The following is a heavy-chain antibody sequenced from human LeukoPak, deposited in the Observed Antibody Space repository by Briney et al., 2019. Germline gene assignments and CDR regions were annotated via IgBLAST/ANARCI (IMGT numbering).Heavy chain of an antibody. V-gene: IGHV3-7*03. CDR3: ARGLMVRGVGYGMDV. J-gene: IGHJ6*04. CDR2: IKQDGSEK. CDR1: GFTFSSYW. D-gene: IGHD3-10*01. Sequence: PGGSLRLSCAASGFTFSSYWMSWVRQAPGKGLEWVANIKQDGSEKYYVDSVKGRFTISRDNAKNSLYLQMNSLRAEDTAVYYCARGLMVRGVGYGMDVWGKGTTVTVSS.